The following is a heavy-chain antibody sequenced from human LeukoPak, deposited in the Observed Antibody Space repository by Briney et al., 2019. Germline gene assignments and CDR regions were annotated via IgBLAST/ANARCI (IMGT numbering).Heavy chain of an antibody. V-gene: IGHV1-69*05. CDR2: IIPIFGTA. D-gene: IGHD2-2*01. CDR1: GGTFSSYA. Sequence: ASVKVSCKASGGTFSSYAISWVRQAPGQGLEWMGGIIPIFGTANCAQKFQGRVTITTDESTSTAYMELSSLRSEDTAVYYCATSAAMGGGWFDPWGQGTLVTVSS. J-gene: IGHJ5*02. CDR3: ATSAAMGGGWFDP.